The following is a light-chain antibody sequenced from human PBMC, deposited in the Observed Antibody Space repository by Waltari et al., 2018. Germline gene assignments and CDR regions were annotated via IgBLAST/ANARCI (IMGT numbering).Light chain of an antibody. CDR3: GALDSSLPAVV. Sequence: QSVLTQPPSVSAAPGQKVTISCSGSSSNIGTYSVSWYQQLPGTAPKLLIYEDTKRPSGFPYPFSCSKSGTSATLGITRTQTCDEADFYCGALDSSLPAVVFGGGTRLTVL. V-gene: IGLV1-51*02. CDR2: EDT. J-gene: IGLJ3*02. CDR1: SSNIGTYS.